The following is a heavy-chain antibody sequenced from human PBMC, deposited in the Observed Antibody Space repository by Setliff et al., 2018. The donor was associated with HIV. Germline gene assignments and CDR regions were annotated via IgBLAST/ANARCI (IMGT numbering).Heavy chain of an antibody. V-gene: IGHV4-39*01. CDR1: GFSFRNSFYN. Sequence: SETLSLTCNVSGFSFRNSFYNWGWIRQPPGRGLEWIGTIYYSGTTYYNPSLKSRVTMSIDTSQNQFSLKLTSVTATDTAVYYCARHRYSSSINWFDPWGQGTLVTVSS. J-gene: IGHJ5*02. D-gene: IGHD6-13*01. CDR3: ARHRYSSSINWFDP. CDR2: IYYSGTT.